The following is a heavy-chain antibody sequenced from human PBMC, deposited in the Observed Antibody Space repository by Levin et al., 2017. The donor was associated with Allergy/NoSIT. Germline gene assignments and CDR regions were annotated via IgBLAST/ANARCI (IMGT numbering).Heavy chain of an antibody. D-gene: IGHD3/OR15-3a*01. CDR1: GFTFSSYG. Sequence: GESLKISCAASGFTFSSYGMHWVRQAPGKGLEWVAVISYDGSNKYYADSVKGRFTISRDNSKNTLYLQMNSLRAEDTAVYYCAKFGRDTMSSWDYWGQGTLVTVSS. J-gene: IGHJ4*02. V-gene: IGHV3-30*18. CDR2: ISYDGSNK. CDR3: AKFGRDTMSSWDY.